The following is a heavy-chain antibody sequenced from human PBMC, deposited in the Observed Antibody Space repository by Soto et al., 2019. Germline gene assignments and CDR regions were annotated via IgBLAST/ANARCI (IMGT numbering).Heavy chain of an antibody. Sequence: GGSLRLSCAASGFTFSSYAMHWVRQAPGKGLEWVAVISYDGSNKYYADSVKGRFTISRDNSKSTLYLQMNSLRAEDTAVYYCAREDCSGGSCSSFDPWGQGTLVTVSS. J-gene: IGHJ5*02. V-gene: IGHV3-30-3*01. CDR3: AREDCSGGSCSSFDP. CDR1: GFTFSSYA. CDR2: ISYDGSNK. D-gene: IGHD2-15*01.